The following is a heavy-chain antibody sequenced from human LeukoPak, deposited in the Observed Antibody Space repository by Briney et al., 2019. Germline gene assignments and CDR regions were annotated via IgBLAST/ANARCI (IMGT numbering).Heavy chain of an antibody. CDR3: AREGQWLARRAFDI. D-gene: IGHD6-19*01. CDR1: GGSISSSSYY. CDR2: IYYSGST. Sequence: PSETLSLTCTVSGGSISSSSYYWGWIRQPPGKGLEWIGSIYYSGSTYYNPSLKSRVTISVDTSKNQFSLKLSSVTAADTAVYYCAREGQWLARRAFDIWGQGTMVTVSS. V-gene: IGHV4-39*02. J-gene: IGHJ3*02.